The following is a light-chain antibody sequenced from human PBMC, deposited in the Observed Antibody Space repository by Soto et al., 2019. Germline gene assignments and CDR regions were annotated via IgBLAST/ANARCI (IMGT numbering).Light chain of an antibody. CDR3: QQRSNWPT. CDR2: DAS. Sequence: EIVLTQSPATLSLSPGARATLSCRASQSVSSHLAWYQQKPGQAPRLLIYDASNRATGIPARFSGSGSGTDFTLTTSSLEPEDFAVYYCQQRSNWPTFGQGTKVDI. V-gene: IGKV3-11*01. J-gene: IGKJ1*01. CDR1: QSVSSH.